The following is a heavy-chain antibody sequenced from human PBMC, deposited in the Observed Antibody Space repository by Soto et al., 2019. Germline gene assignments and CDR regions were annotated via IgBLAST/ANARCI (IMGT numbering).Heavy chain of an antibody. CDR1: GFSFSDYY. V-gene: IGHV3-11*01. J-gene: IGHJ4*02. CDR2: ISSSGDPT. CDR3: ARLLLRPGKFDY. Sequence: SLRLSCATSGFSFSDYYMTWIRQAPGKGLEWISDISSSGDPTYYADSVRGRFTISRDNAKNSLYLQLNSLRGEDTAVYYCARLLLRPGKFDYWGQGTLVTVSS. D-gene: IGHD2-21*01.